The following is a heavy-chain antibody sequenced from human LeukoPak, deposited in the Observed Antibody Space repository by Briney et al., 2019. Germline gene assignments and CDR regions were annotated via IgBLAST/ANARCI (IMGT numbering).Heavy chain of an antibody. V-gene: IGHV3-11*01. Sequence: GGSLRLSCAASGFTFSDYYMSWIRQAPGKGLEWVSYISSSGSTIYYADSVKGRFTISRDNAKNSLYLQMNSLRAEDTAVYYCARAGLDSSGYHDAFDIWGQGTMVTVSS. J-gene: IGHJ3*02. CDR3: ARAGLDSSGYHDAFDI. CDR2: ISSSGSTI. D-gene: IGHD3-22*01. CDR1: GFTFSDYY.